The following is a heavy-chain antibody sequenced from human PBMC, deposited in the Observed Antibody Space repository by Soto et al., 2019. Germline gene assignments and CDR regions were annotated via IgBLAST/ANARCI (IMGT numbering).Heavy chain of an antibody. Sequence: DVQLVESGGGLVQPGRSLRLSCAASGFTFDDYAMHWVRQAPGKGLEWVSGISWKSGSIGYAYSVKGRFTVSRDNAKNTVYRQMNGLRAEDTALYYCTTDFDDCGAYYFDSWGQGPLVTVSS. D-gene: IGHD1-1*01. V-gene: IGHV3-9*01. CDR2: ISWKSGSI. CDR3: TTDFDDCGAYYFDS. J-gene: IGHJ4*02. CDR1: GFTFDDYA.